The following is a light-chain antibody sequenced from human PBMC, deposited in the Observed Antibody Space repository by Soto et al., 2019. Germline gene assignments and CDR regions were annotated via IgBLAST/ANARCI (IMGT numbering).Light chain of an antibody. J-gene: IGLJ2*01. CDR2: EVT. CDR3: SSYAGIHTLV. V-gene: IGLV2-8*01. Sequence: QSVLTQPPSASGSPGQSVTISCTGTSSDVGGHNYVSWYQQRPGKAPKLIIYEVTQRPSGVSDRFSGSKSGNTATLTVSGLQAEDEADYHSSSYAGIHTLVFGGGTKHTLL. CDR1: SSDVGGHNY.